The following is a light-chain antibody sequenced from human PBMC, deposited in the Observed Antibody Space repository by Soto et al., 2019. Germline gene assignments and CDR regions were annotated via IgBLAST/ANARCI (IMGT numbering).Light chain of an antibody. Sequence: QSVLTQPASVSGSPGQSITISCTGTSSEVGSYNLVSWYQQHPGKAPKLMIYEGSKRPSGVSNRFSGSKSGNTASLTISGLQAEDEADYYCCSCAGSSTYVFGTGTKVTVL. V-gene: IGLV2-23*01. J-gene: IGLJ1*01. CDR1: SSEVGSYNL. CDR2: EGS. CDR3: CSCAGSSTYV.